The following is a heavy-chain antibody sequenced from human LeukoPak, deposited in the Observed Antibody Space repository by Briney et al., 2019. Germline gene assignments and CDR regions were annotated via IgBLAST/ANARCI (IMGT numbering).Heavy chain of an antibody. CDR2: IYYSGST. Sequence: SETLSLTCTVSGGSISSSSYYWGWIRQPPGKGLEWIGSIYYSGSTYYNPSLKSRVTISVDTSKNQFSLKLSSVTAADTAVYYCAREVVTAMNWFDPWGQGTLVTVSS. V-gene: IGHV4-39*07. D-gene: IGHD2-21*02. CDR3: AREVVTAMNWFDP. J-gene: IGHJ5*02. CDR1: GGSISSSSYY.